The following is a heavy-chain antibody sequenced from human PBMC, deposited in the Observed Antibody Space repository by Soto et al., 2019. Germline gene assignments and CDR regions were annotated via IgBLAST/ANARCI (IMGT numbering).Heavy chain of an antibody. V-gene: IGHV1-18*01. D-gene: IGHD2-2*01. Sequence: ASVKVSCKASGYTFTSYGISWVRQAPGQGLEWMGWISAYNGNTNYAQKLQGRVTMTTDTSTSTAYMELRSLRSDDTAVYYCARYCSSTSCFGSQYGMDVWGQGTTVTVS. CDR1: GYTFTSYG. J-gene: IGHJ6*02. CDR3: ARYCSSTSCFGSQYGMDV. CDR2: ISAYNGNT.